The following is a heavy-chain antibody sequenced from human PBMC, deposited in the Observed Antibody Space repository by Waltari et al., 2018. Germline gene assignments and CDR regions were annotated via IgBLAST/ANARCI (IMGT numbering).Heavy chain of an antibody. CDR2: SEPGDFDQ. V-gene: IGHV5-51*03. D-gene: IGHD3-3*01. CDR3: ARMERDLWSGKDHNMDMDV. Sequence: EVQLVQSGAELKKPGQSLKISCQASGYTFANYWIAWVRRRPGKGLEWLGISEPGDFDQRSSPSDQGHGTFSVDKSGNTAYLQWSSLKASDTAKYYCARMERDLWSGKDHNMDMDVWGEGTTV. CDR1: GYTFANYW. J-gene: IGHJ6*03.